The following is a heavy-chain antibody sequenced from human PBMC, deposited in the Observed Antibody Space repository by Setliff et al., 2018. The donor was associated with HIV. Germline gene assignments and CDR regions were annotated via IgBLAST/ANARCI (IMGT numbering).Heavy chain of an antibody. CDR2: IRNDGSTT. CDR3: ASANDYGDYGGMDV. CDR1: GFTFSSYG. V-gene: IGHV3-30*02. D-gene: IGHD4-17*01. Sequence: PGGSLRLSCAASGFTFSSYGMHWVRQAPGKGLEWVAFIRNDGSTTDYADSVKGRFTISRDNSKNTLYLQMDSLTVEDTAVYYCASANDYGDYGGMDVWGQGTTVTSP. J-gene: IGHJ6*02.